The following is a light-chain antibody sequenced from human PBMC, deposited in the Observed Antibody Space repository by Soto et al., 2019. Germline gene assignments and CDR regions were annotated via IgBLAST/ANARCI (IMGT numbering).Light chain of an antibody. CDR2: GAS. Sequence: IVLTQSPGTLSLSPGERATLSCRASQSVSSSYLAWYQQKPGQAPRRLIYGASSRATGIPDRFSGSGCGTDFTLTITRQEPEKFVEYCCRQYSSSLEFGQGTKVDIK. J-gene: IGKJ1*01. CDR1: QSVSSSY. CDR3: RQYSSSLE. V-gene: IGKV3-20*01.